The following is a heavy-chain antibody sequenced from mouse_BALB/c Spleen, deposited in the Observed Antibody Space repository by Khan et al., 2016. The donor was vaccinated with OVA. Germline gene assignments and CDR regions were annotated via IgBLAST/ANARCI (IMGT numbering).Heavy chain of an antibody. V-gene: IGHV1S135*01. CDR3: RRWGLKNGLAD. J-gene: IGHJ3*01. CDR1: GYSFTTYY. D-gene: IGHD1-3*01. Sequence: LKQSGPELMKPGASVNISCQASGYSFTTYYMHWVKPRHGKSLAWIGYISPFNGHTNYNQNFKGKATLTVDKSSSTAYLYFTSLPSEDSAVVYCRRWGLKNGLADWGQGTLVT. CDR2: ISPFNGHT.